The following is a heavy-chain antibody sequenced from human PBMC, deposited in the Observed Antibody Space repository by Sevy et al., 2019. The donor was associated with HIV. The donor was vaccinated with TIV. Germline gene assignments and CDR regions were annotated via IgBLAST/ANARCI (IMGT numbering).Heavy chain of an antibody. J-gene: IGHJ4*02. Sequence: GGSLRLSCAASGFTFSSHEMSWVRRAPGKGLEWISYLTRSGSSIYYADSVKGRFTISRDNAKNSLYLQMNSLRAEDTAVYYCATTKDYYENSGDPFDYWGQGTLVTVSS. CDR1: GFTFSSHE. D-gene: IGHD3-22*01. V-gene: IGHV3-48*03. CDR3: ATTKDYYENSGDPFDY. CDR2: LTRSGSSI.